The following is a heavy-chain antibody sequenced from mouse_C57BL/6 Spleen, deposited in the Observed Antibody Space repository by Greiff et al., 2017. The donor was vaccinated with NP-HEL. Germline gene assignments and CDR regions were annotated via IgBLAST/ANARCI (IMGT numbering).Heavy chain of an antibody. J-gene: IGHJ2*01. CDR2: INPSNGGT. CDR1: GYTFTSYW. D-gene: IGHD2-4*01. CDR3: AREDYDYDVGYYFDY. Sequence: QVHVKQPGTELVKPGASVKLSCKASGYTFTSYWMHWVKQRPGQGLEWIGNINPSNGGTNYNEKFKSKATLTVDKSSSTAYMQLSSLTSEDSAVYYCAREDYDYDVGYYFDYWGQGTTLTVSS. V-gene: IGHV1-53*01.